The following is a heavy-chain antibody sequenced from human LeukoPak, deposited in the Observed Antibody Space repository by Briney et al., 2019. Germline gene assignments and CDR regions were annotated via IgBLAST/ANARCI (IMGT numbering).Heavy chain of an antibody. D-gene: IGHD4-17*01. V-gene: IGHV3-74*01. CDR2: INSDGSST. CDR3: VKFTVPDY. CDR1: XXXXXXXX. Sequence: GGSLRLSCAAXXXXXXXXXXXXVXXXXXXXXVXXSXINSDGSSTXYADXVXGRFTISRDNAKNTLYLQMNSLXADDTAVYYCVKFTVPDYWGQGTLVTVSS. J-gene: IGHJ4*02.